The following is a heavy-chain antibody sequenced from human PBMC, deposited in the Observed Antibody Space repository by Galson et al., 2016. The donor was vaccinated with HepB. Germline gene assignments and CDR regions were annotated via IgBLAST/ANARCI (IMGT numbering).Heavy chain of an antibody. V-gene: IGHV3-23*01. J-gene: IGHJ5*02. D-gene: IGHD3-10*01. CDR3: TTVHSSWFYIS. Sequence: SLRLSCAASGFTLSNSAMSWVRQAPGKGLEWVSAMSDSGGSTYYADSVKGRFTISRDNSKNTLYLQMNSLKTDDTAVYYCTTVHSSWFYISWGQGTLVTVSS. CDR1: GFTLSNSA. CDR2: MSDSGGST.